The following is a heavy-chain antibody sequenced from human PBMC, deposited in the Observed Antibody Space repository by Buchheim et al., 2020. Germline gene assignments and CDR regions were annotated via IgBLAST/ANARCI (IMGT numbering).Heavy chain of an antibody. J-gene: IGHJ6*02. Sequence: EVQLLQSGGGLVQPGGSLRLSCVASGFNFPSYGMNWVRQAPGKGLDWVSAISSGGVDTFYADSVKGRFTISRASSKNTLFLQLNSLRAEDTAVYYCAKCIWVVSDYFYYGMDVWGQGTT. CDR2: ISSGGVDT. D-gene: IGHD3-10*01. CDR3: AKCIWVVSDYFYYGMDV. V-gene: IGHV3-23*01. CDR1: GFNFPSYG.